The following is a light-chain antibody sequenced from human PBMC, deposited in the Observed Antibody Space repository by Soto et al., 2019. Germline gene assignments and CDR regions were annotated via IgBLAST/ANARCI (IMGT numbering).Light chain of an antibody. V-gene: IGKV3-20*01. J-gene: IGKJ3*01. CDR1: QTVSSTS. CDR2: GVS. Sequence: FVLPQSPGTLSLSPGERATLSCRASQTVSSTSLVWYQQKPGQAPRLLIYGVSSRATGIPDRFSGSGSGTDFTLTISRVEPEDFAVYYCQYYGSSPPFTFGPRTKVDIK. CDR3: QYYGSSPPFT.